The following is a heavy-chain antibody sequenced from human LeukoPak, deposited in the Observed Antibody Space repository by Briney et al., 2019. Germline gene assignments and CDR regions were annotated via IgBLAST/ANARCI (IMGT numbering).Heavy chain of an antibody. V-gene: IGHV4-61*02. CDR1: GGSISSGSYY. Sequence: SQTLSLTCTVSGGSISSGSYYWGWIRQPAGKGLEWIGRIYTSGSTNYYPSLKSRVTISVDASKNQFSLKLSSVTAADTAVYYCARADFWSGYSSTYWGQGTLVTVSS. D-gene: IGHD3-3*01. CDR2: IYTSGST. J-gene: IGHJ4*02. CDR3: ARADFWSGYSSTY.